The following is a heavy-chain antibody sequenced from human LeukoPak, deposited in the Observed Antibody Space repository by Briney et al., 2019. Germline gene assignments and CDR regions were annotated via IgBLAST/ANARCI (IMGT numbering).Heavy chain of an antibody. CDR1: GGSISSSSYY. CDR2: IYYSGGT. J-gene: IGHJ5*02. CDR3: ARDYLYGDYLNWFDP. D-gene: IGHD4-17*01. Sequence: SETLSPTCTVSGGSISSSSYYWGWIRQPPGKGLEWIGSIYYSGGTYYNPSLKSRVTISVDTSKNQFSLKLSSVTAADTAVYYCARDYLYGDYLNWFDPWGQGTLVTVSS. V-gene: IGHV4-39*07.